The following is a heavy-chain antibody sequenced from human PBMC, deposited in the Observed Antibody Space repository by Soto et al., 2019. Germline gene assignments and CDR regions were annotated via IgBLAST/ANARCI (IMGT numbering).Heavy chain of an antibody. Sequence: QVQLVQSGSEVKMPGSSVKVSCKTSGGTFSRHAINWVRQAPGQGLEWMGGIIPLVGTTNYAQKFKGRVTISADESTSTAYMELSSLTSEDAAVYYCARAAIHGSSWHVSCDPWGQGTLVTVSS. CDR2: IIPLVGTT. CDR1: GGTFSRHA. CDR3: ARAAIHGSSWHVSCDP. D-gene: IGHD6-13*01. J-gene: IGHJ5*02. V-gene: IGHV1-69*01.